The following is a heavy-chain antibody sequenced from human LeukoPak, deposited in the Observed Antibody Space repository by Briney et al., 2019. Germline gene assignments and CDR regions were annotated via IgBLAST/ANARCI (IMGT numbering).Heavy chain of an antibody. CDR2: IYYSGST. CDR3: AREVSSGGYDAFDI. D-gene: IGHD5-12*01. J-gene: IGHJ3*02. V-gene: IGHV4-31*03. CDR1: GGSISSGGYY. Sequence: SETLPLTCTVSGGSISSGGYYWSWIRQHPGKGLEWIGYIYYSGSTYYNPSLKSRVTISVDTSKNQFSLKLSSVTAADTAVYYCAREVSSGGYDAFDIWGQGTMVTVSS.